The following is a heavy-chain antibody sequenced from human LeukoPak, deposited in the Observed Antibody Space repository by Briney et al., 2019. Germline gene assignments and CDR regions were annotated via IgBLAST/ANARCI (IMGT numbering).Heavy chain of an antibody. V-gene: IGHV1-18*01. CDR2: ISAYNGNT. CDR3: ARGLDYYDSSGYGY. J-gene: IGHJ4*02. Sequence: GASVKVSCKASGYTFTSYGISWVRQAPGQGLEWMGWISAYNGNTNYAQKLQGRVTMTTDTSTSTAYMEPRSLRSDDTAVYCCARGLDYYDSSGYGYWGQGTLVTVSS. D-gene: IGHD3-22*01. CDR1: GYTFTSYG.